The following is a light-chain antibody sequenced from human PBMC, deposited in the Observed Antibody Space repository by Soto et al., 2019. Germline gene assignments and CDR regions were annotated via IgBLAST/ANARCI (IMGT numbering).Light chain of an antibody. V-gene: IGKV1-9*01. CDR1: QGISFY. J-gene: IGKJ1*01. CDR3: QQLYTYPRT. CDR2: GAS. Sequence: DIQLTQSPSFLSASVGDRVTITCRASQGISFYLAWYQQKPGRAPKLLIYGASTLQGGVPSRFSGSGSGTEFTLTITSLQPEDFATYFCQQLYTYPRTFGQGTKVEIK.